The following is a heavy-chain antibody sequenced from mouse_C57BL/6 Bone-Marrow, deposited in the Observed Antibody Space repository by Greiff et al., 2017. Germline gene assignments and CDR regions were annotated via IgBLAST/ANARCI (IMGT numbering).Heavy chain of an antibody. D-gene: IGHD3-2*02. CDR3: AKDSSGPFAY. J-gene: IGHJ3*01. CDR2: ISSGSSTI. V-gene: IGHV5-17*01. CDR1: GFTFSDYG. Sequence: EVQRVESGGGLVKPGGSLKLSCAASGFTFSDYGMHWVRQAPEKGLEWVAYISSGSSTIYYADTVKGRFTISRDNAKNTLFLQMTSLGSEDTAMYYCAKDSSGPFAYWGQGTLVTVSA.